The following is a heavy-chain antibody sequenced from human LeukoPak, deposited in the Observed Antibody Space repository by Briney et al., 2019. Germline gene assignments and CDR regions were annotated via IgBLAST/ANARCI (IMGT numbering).Heavy chain of an antibody. D-gene: IGHD3-9*01. V-gene: IGHV4-59*02. J-gene: IGHJ5*02. Sequence: GSLRLSCTVSGFTVSSNSMSWVRQAPGKGLEWIGYIYYSGSTNYNPSLKSRVTISVDTSKNQFSLKLRSVTAADTAVYYCARLTGYSSESWFDPWGQGTLVTVSS. CDR1: GFTVSSNS. CDR2: IYYSGST. CDR3: ARLTGYSSESWFDP.